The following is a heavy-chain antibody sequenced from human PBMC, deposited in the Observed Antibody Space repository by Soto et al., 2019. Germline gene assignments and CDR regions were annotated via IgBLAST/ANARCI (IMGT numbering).Heavy chain of an antibody. V-gene: IGHV1-69*13. CDR3: ARVGYCGGDCYSYYYYGMDV. J-gene: IGHJ6*02. D-gene: IGHD2-21*02. CDR2: FIPIFGTA. Sequence: GASVKVSCKASGCAFSSYAISWVRHAPGQGLEWMGGFIPIFGTANYAQKFQGRVTITADESTSTAYMELSSLRSEETAVYYCARVGYCGGDCYSYYYYGMDVWGQGTTVTVSS. CDR1: GCAFSSYA.